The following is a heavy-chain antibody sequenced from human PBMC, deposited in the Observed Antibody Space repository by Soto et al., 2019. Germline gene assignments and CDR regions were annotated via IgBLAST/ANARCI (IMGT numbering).Heavy chain of an antibody. J-gene: IGHJ3*02. V-gene: IGHV4-39*01. CDR3: AETTGTTVFDI. D-gene: IGHD4-17*01. CDR1: GGSISSSSYY. CDR2: IYYSGST. Sequence: QLQLQESGPGLVKPSETLSLTCTVSGGSISSSSYYWGWIRQPPGKGLEWIGSIYYSGSTYYKPSLKSRVTISVDTSKNQIALELSSVTGADTAVDYCAETTGTTVFDIWGQGTMVTVSS.